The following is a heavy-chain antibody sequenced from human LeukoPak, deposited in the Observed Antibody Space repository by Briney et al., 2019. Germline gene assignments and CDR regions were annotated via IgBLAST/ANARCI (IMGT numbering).Heavy chain of an antibody. CDR3: ARDRYNWNFGY. J-gene: IGHJ4*02. Sequence: SETLSLTCAVYGGSFSGYYWSWIRQPPGKGLEWIGEINHSGSTNYNPSLKSRVTISVDTSKNQFSLKLSSVTAADTAVYYCARDRYNWNFGYWGQGTLVTVSS. V-gene: IGHV4-34*01. D-gene: IGHD1-20*01. CDR2: INHSGST. CDR1: GGSFSGYY.